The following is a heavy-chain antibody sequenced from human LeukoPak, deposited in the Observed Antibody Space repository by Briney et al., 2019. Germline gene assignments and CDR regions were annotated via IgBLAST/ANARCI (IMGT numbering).Heavy chain of an antibody. Sequence: AASVKVSRKASGYTFTSYYMHWVRQAPGQGLEWMGIINPSGGSTSYAQKFQGRVTMTRDTSTSTVYMELSSLRSEDTAVYYCARALVPAAPHNWGQGTLVTVSS. V-gene: IGHV1-46*01. CDR1: GYTFTSYY. J-gene: IGHJ4*02. CDR3: ARALVPAAPHN. CDR2: INPSGGST. D-gene: IGHD2-2*01.